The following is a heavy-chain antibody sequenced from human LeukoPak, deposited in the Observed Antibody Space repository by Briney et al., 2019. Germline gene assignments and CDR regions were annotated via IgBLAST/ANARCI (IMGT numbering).Heavy chain of an antibody. V-gene: IGHV3-7*01. CDR3: ARDGMITAYAFDI. CDR1: GFTFTSYW. Sequence: GGSLRLSCAVSGFTFTSYWMSWVRQAPGKGLEWVANINEDGSYKFHADSVKGRLTISRDNSKNSLYLQMNSLRAEDTAVYHCARDGMITAYAFDIWGQGTMVTVSS. D-gene: IGHD3-16*01. CDR2: INEDGSYK. J-gene: IGHJ3*02.